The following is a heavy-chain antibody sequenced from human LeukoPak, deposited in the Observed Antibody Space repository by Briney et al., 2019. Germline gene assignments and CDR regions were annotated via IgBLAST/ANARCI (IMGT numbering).Heavy chain of an antibody. CDR1: GYTFTGYY. Sequence: ASVKVSCKASGYTFTGYYMHWVRQVPGQGLEWMGRINPNSGGTNYAQKFQGRVTMTRDTSISTAYMELSRLRSDDTAVYYCARETYSSSSRCFDPWGQGTLVTVSS. CDR2: INPNSGGT. CDR3: ARETYSSSSRCFDP. D-gene: IGHD6-6*01. J-gene: IGHJ5*02. V-gene: IGHV1-2*06.